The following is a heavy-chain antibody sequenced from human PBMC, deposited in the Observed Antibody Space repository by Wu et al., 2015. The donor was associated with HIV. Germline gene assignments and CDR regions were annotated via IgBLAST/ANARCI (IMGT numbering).Heavy chain of an antibody. CDR1: GYTFTDYY. CDR2: INPNSGGT. J-gene: IGHJ3*02. CDR3: ARDGRVDGSMIVVVISIDAFDI. D-gene: IGHD3-22*01. V-gene: IGHV1-2*02. Sequence: QVQLVQSGAEVKKPGASVKVSCKASGYTFTDYYIHRVRQAPGQGLDWMGWINPNSGGTNYAQKFQGRVTMTRDTSISTAYLELSRLRSDDTAVYYCARDGRVDGSMIVVVISIDAFDIWGQGTMVTVSS.